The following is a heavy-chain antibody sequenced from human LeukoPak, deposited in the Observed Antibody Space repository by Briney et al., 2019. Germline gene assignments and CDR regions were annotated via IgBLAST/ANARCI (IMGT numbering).Heavy chain of an antibody. CDR2: ISYDGSNK. Sequence: PGRSLRLSCAASGFTFSSYAMHWVRQAPGKGLEWVAVISYDGSNKYYADSVKGRFTISRDNSKNTLYLQMKSLRAEDTAVYYCARDYYDSSGYPDNWGQGTLVTVSS. J-gene: IGHJ4*02. CDR3: ARDYYDSSGYPDN. D-gene: IGHD3-22*01. V-gene: IGHV3-30*04. CDR1: GFTFSSYA.